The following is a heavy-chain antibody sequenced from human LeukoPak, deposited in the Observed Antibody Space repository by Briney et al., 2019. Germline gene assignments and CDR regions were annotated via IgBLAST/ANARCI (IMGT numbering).Heavy chain of an antibody. Sequence: GASVKVSCKASGYTFTSYGISWVRQAPGQGLEWMGWISAYNGNTNYAQKLQGRVTMTTDTSTSTAYMELRSLRSDDTAVYYCARDRSMLVGATHHVAFDIWGQGTMVTVSS. CDR3: ARDRSMLVGATHHVAFDI. D-gene: IGHD1-26*01. CDR2: ISAYNGNT. J-gene: IGHJ3*02. CDR1: GYTFTSYG. V-gene: IGHV1-18*01.